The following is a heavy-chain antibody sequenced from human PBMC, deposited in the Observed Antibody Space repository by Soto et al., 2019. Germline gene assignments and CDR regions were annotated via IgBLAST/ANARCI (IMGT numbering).Heavy chain of an antibody. J-gene: IGHJ3*02. CDR1: GGSNSSSN. Sequence: PSEALSLTCTVSGGSNSSSNRSGHRQPPGKGLARMGSIAQSGGTNYKHPRKSRVTISVDESKNQLYLKLSSVSARGTAVYYCEGSLNYYDSSGSYDGFDIWGQGRMVP. CDR2: IAQSGGT. D-gene: IGHD3-22*01. V-gene: IGHV4-59*01. CDR3: EGSLNYYDSSGSYDGFDI.